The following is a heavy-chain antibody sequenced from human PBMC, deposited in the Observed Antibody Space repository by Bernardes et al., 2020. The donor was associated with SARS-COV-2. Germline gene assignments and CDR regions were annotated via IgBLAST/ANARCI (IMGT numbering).Heavy chain of an antibody. CDR2: ISPKSGAT. V-gene: IGHV1-2*02. CDR1: GYTFSDYY. CDR3: SRTFYYDRGGDSLFDF. D-gene: IGHD2-21*01. J-gene: IGHJ4*02. Sequence: ASVKVSCTASGYTFSDYYTHWLRQAPGQELEWMGWISPKSGATNYAQKFQGRVTMTRDTSISTDYMELSSLRSDDTAVYYCSRTFYYDRGGDSLFDFWGQGTPVTDSS.